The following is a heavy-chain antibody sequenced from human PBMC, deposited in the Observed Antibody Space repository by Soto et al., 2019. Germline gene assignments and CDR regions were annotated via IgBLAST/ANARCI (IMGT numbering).Heavy chain of an antibody. CDR1: GFTFSSYW. CDR2: IKEDGNEK. Sequence: GGSLRLSCAASGFTFSSYWMSWVRQAPGRGLEWVANIKEDGNEKYYVDSVKGRFTISRDNAKNTLYLQMNSLRAEDTAVYYCAKDGAAAGTFYYWGQGTLVTVSS. V-gene: IGHV3-7*01. J-gene: IGHJ4*02. CDR3: AKDGAAAGTFYY. D-gene: IGHD6-13*01.